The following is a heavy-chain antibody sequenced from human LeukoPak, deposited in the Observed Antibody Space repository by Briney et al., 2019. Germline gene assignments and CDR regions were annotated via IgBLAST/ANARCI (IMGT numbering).Heavy chain of an antibody. CDR1: GFTFSSYG. D-gene: IGHD4-23*01. Sequence: GGSLRLSCAASGFTFSSYGMHWVRQAPGKGLEWVAFIRYDGSNKYYADSVKGRFTISKDNSKNTLYLQMNSLRAEDTAVYYCARVGYGGNSFAGDYWGQGTLVTVSS. CDR3: ARVGYGGNSFAGDY. V-gene: IGHV3-30*02. CDR2: IRYDGSNK. J-gene: IGHJ4*02.